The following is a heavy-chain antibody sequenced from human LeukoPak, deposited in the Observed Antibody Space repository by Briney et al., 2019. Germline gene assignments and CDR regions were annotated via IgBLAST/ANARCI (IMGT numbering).Heavy chain of an antibody. CDR2: IAHHGNNR. J-gene: IGHJ4*02. CDR3: AKDGSWSCTD. CDR1: GFTFSASA. D-gene: IGHD2-21*01. V-gene: IGHV3-30*02. Sequence: GGSLRLSCTPSGFTFSASAMHWVRQGPGKGLEWVAYIAHHGNNRYYVDSVKGRFTISRDNSKGVLYLQMNSLRRDDTAIYYCAKDGSWSCTDWGQGTLVTVAP.